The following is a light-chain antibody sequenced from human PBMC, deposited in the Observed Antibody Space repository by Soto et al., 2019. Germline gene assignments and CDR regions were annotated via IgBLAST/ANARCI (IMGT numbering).Light chain of an antibody. CDR2: MVS. CDR3: MQLTHVPYT. V-gene: IGKV2-24*01. J-gene: IGKJ2*01. CDR1: QSLAFSNGDTY. Sequence: DVVLSQTLLSSPVTLGRPASISCRSSQSLAFSNGDTYLSWLHQRPGQPPRLLIYMVSNRFSGVPDRFSGSGAGTDFTLKISRVEAEDVGVYYCMQLTHVPYTFGQGTKVDIK.